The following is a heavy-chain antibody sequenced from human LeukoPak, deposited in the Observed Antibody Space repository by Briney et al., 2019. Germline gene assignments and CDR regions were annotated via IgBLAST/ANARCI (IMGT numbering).Heavy chain of an antibody. J-gene: IGHJ4*02. CDR3: ASLRRYYYGSGSYR. CDR2: INHSGST. V-gene: IGHV4-34*01. D-gene: IGHD3-10*01. Sequence: SETLSLTCAVYGGSFSGYYWSWIRQPPGKRLEWIGEINHSGSTNYNPSLKSRVTISVDTSKNQFSLKLSSVTAADTAVYYCASLRRYYYGSGSYRWGQGTLVTVSS. CDR1: GGSFSGYY.